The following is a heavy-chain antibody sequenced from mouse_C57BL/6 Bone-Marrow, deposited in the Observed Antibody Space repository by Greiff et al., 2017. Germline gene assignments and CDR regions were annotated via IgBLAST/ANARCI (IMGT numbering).Heavy chain of an antibody. V-gene: IGHV14-2*01. D-gene: IGHD2-5*01. CDR2: IDPEDGET. CDR3: ARYSNYVRYAMDY. Sequence: VQLQQSGAELVKPGASVKLSCTASGFNIKDYYMHWVKQRTEQGLEWIGRIDPEDGETKYAPKFQGKATLTADTSSNTAYLQLSSLTSEDTAVYYCARYSNYVRYAMDYWGQGTSVTVSS. J-gene: IGHJ4*01. CDR1: GFNIKDYY.